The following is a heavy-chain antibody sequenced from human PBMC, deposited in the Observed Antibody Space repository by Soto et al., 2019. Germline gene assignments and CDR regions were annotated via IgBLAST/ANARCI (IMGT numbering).Heavy chain of an antibody. CDR3: SRGTSIPASGDY. J-gene: IGHJ4*01. CDR1: GYTFTNYG. V-gene: IGHV1-18*01. CDR2: VSAYTGER. D-gene: IGHD6-6*01. Sequence: QVQLVQSGAEVKKPGSSVKVSCKASGYTFTNYGINWVRQAPGQGLEWLGWVSAYTGERRYAQRVQARFIMTTDTATTTAYMELRSLRSDDTDVYYCSRGTSIPASGDYWGQGTLVTVSS.